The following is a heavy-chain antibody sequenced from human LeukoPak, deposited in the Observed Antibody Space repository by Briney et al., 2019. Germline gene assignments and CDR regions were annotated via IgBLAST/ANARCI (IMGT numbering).Heavy chain of an antibody. CDR3: ARSGSTGYSLDY. J-gene: IGHJ4*02. D-gene: IGHD3-22*01. CDR1: GYSFTGYF. CDR2: IDPNSGDT. V-gene: IGHV1-2*02. Sequence: ASVKVSCKASGYSFTGYFIHWVRQAPGQGLEWMGCIDPNSGDTKYAQKFQGRVSMPRDTSTRTAYMELSRLRSDYTAVYFCARSGSTGYSLDYWGQGTLVTVSS.